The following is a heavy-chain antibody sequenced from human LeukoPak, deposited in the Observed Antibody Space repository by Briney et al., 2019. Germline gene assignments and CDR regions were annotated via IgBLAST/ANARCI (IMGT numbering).Heavy chain of an antibody. D-gene: IGHD6-6*01. CDR2: IYYSGST. J-gene: IGHJ4*02. CDR1: GGSISSYY. CDR3: ARGQGGTSSSSSYFDY. Sequence: SETLSLTCTVSGGSISSYYWSWIRQPPGKGLEWIGYIYYSGSTNYNPSLKSRVTISVDTSKNQFSLKLSSVTAADTAVYYCARGQGGTSSSSSYFDYWGQGTLVTVSS. V-gene: IGHV4-59*01.